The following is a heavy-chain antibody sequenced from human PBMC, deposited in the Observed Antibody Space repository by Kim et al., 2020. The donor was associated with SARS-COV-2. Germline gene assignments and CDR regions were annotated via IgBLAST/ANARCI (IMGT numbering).Heavy chain of an antibody. CDR2: INPNSGGT. J-gene: IGHJ6*02. Sequence: ASVKVSCKASGYTFTGYYMHWVRQAPGQGLEWMGRINPNSGGTNYAQKFQGRVTMTRDTSISTAYMELSRLRSDDTAVYYCAREGMGVTVYYYYGMDVWGQGTTVTVSS. V-gene: IGHV1-2*06. CDR3: AREGMGVTVYYYYGMDV. CDR1: GYTFTGYY. D-gene: IGHD3-16*01.